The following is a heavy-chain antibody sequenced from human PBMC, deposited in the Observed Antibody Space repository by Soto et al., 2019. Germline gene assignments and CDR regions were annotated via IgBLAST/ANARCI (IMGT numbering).Heavy chain of an antibody. J-gene: IGHJ4*02. CDR2: IYPGDSDT. D-gene: IGHD4-17*01. V-gene: IGHV5-51*01. CDR1: GYSFTSYW. Sequence: GESLKISFKGFGYSFTSYWIGWVRQMPGKGLEWMGIIYPGDSDTRYSPSFQGQVTISADKSISTAYLQWSSLKALDTAMYYCARLTTVTTYLNYWGQGTLVTVSS. CDR3: ARLTTVTTYLNY.